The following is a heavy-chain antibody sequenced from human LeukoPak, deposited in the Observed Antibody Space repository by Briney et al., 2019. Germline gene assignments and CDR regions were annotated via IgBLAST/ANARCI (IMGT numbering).Heavy chain of an antibody. J-gene: IGHJ4*02. CDR1: RSTFSNYW. Sequence: PGGSLRLSCVASRSTFSNYWMSWVRQAPGKGLEWVANINQDGSKKPYADSMKGRFTISRDNAKESLYLQLNSLRADDTAVYYCAKWGPHCVGDYCPALDSWGQGTLVTVSS. V-gene: IGHV3-7*01. D-gene: IGHD2-21*02. CDR2: INQDGSKK. CDR3: AKWGPHCVGDYCPALDS.